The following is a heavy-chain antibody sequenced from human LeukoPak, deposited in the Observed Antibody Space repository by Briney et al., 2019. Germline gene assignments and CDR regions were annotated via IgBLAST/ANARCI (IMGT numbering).Heavy chain of an antibody. CDR3: ARDNSVRDEAWWFNP. CDR2: ISAYNGNT. J-gene: IGHJ5*02. CDR1: GYTFISYG. D-gene: IGHD5-24*01. Sequence: ASVKVSCKASGYTFISYGISWVRQAPGQGLEWMGWISAYNGNTNYAQKLQGRVTLTRDMSTSTDYLELSSLRSDDTAVYYCARDNSVRDEAWWFNPWGQGTLVTVAS. V-gene: IGHV1-18*01.